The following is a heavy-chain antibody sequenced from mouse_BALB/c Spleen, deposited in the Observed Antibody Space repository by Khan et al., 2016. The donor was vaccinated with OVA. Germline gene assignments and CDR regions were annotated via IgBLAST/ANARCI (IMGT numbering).Heavy chain of an antibody. CDR2: ISPSNAYT. V-gene: IGHV1-4*01. CDR1: GYTFTGYS. D-gene: IGHD1-1*01. J-gene: IGHJ4*01. Sequence: QMQLKQSGAELARPGASVKMSCKASGYTFTGYSMHWIKQRPGQGLEWIGYISPSNAYTNYNQKFKDKATLTADKSSSTAYMQLSSLTSEDSAVYYCARDFHYYGSRGALDYWGQGTSVTVSS. CDR3: ARDFHYYGSRGALDY.